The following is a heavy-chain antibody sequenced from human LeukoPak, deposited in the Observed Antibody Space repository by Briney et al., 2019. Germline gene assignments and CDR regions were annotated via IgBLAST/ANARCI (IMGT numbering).Heavy chain of an antibody. V-gene: IGHV5-51*01. J-gene: IGHJ4*02. CDR2: IYPGDSDT. CDR1: GYSFTSDW. CDR3: ARQLYSGNSFTFDY. Sequence: GESLKISCKSSGYSFTSDWIGWVRQKPGKGLEWTGIIYPGDSDTRYSPSFEGQVTISADNSINTAYLQWSSLKASDTAMYYCARQLYSGNSFTFDYWGQGTLVTVSS. D-gene: IGHD1-26*01.